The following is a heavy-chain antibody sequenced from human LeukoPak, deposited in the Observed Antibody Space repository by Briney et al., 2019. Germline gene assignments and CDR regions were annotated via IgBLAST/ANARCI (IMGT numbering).Heavy chain of an antibody. CDR3: TRVMTKYDILTGYYHGYYFDY. V-gene: IGHV3-49*04. D-gene: IGHD3-9*01. J-gene: IGHJ4*02. CDR2: IRSKAYGGTT. Sequence: GGSLRLSCAASGFTFSSYAMHWVRQAPGKGLEWVGFIRSKAYGGTTEYAASVKGRFTISRDDSKSIAYLQMNSLKTEDTAVYYCTRVMTKYDILTGYYHGYYFDYWGQGTLVTVSS. CDR1: GFTFSSYA.